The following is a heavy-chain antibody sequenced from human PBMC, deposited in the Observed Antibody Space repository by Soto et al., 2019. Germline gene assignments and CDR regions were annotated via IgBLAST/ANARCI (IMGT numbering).Heavy chain of an antibody. Sequence: SETLSLTCTVSGGSISSGGYYWSWIRQHPGKGLEWIGYIYYSGSTYYNPSLKSRVTISVDTSKNQFSPKLSSVTAADTAVYYCARDREPLDYFDYWGQGTLVTVSS. D-gene: IGHD1-1*01. J-gene: IGHJ4*02. CDR3: ARDREPLDYFDY. CDR1: GGSISSGGYY. CDR2: IYYSGST. V-gene: IGHV4-31*03.